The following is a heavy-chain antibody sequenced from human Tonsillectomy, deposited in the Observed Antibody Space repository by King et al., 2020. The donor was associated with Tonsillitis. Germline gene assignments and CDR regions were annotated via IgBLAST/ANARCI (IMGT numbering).Heavy chain of an antibody. CDR3: AKDLYYYDSSGYLDY. D-gene: IGHD3-22*01. V-gene: IGHV3-30*18. Sequence: VQLVESGGGVVQPGRSLRLSCAASGFTFSSYGMHWVRQAPGKGLEWVTVISYDGSDKYYADSVKGRLTISRDNSKNTLYLQMNSLRAEDTAVYYCAKDLYYYDSSGYLDYWGQGTLVTVPS. CDR2: ISYDGSDK. J-gene: IGHJ4*02. CDR1: GFTFSSYG.